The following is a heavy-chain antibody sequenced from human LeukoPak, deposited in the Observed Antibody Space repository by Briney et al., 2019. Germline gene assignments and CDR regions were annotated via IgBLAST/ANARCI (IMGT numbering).Heavy chain of an antibody. CDR2: IYYSGST. D-gene: IGHD5-24*01. J-gene: IGHJ4*02. Sequence: SETLSLTCTVSGGSINHYHWNWIRQPPGKGLEWIGYIYYSGSTNYDPSLKSRVTISVDTSNNQFSLKLNSVTAADTAVYYCARARDGYNFYFDYWGQGTLVTVSS. V-gene: IGHV4-59*01. CDR1: GGSINHYH. CDR3: ARARDGYNFYFDY.